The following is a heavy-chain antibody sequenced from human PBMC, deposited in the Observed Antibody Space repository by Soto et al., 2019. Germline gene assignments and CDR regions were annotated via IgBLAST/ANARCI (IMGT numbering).Heavy chain of an antibody. D-gene: IGHD4-17*01. CDR1: GFSFSSYW. V-gene: IGHV3-7*01. Sequence: GGSLRLSCAASGFSFSSYWMSWVRQAPGKGLEWVANIKQDGSWKYYVDSVKGRFTISRDNAKNSLYLQMNSLRVEDTAIYYCARADGDYRLNYWGQGTLVTVSS. J-gene: IGHJ4*02. CDR3: ARADGDYRLNY. CDR2: IKQDGSWK.